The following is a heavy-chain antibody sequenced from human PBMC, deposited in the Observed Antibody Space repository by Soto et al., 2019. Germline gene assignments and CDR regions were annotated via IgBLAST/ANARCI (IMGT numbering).Heavy chain of an antibody. V-gene: IGHV1-69*13. CDR1: GGTFSSYA. D-gene: IGHD2-8*01. Sequence: ASVKVSCKASGGTFSSYAISWVRQAPGQGLEWMGGIIPIFGTANYAQKFQGRVTITADESTSTAYMELSSLRSEDTAVYYCARTTCTNGVCYAFDIWGQGTMVTVSS. CDR2: IIPIFGTA. J-gene: IGHJ3*02. CDR3: ARTTCTNGVCYAFDI.